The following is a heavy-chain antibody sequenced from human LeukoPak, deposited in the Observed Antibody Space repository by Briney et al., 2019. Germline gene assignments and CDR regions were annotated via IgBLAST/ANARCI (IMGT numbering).Heavy chain of an antibody. Sequence: GGSLRLSCAASGFTFSSYGMHWVRQAPGKGLEWVAVISYDGSNKYYADSVKGRFTISRDNSKNTLYLQMNSLRAEDTAVYYCASLIVVVPVALRQSDGFDIWGQGTMVTVSS. CDR2: ISYDGSNK. V-gene: IGHV3-30*03. D-gene: IGHD2-2*01. J-gene: IGHJ3*02. CDR3: ASLIVVVPVALRQSDGFDI. CDR1: GFTFSSYG.